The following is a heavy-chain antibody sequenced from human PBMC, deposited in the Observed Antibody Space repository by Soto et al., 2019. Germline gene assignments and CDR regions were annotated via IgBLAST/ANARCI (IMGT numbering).Heavy chain of an antibody. CDR1: GFTFSSYG. Sequence: GGSLRLSCAASGFTFSSYGMHWVRQAPGKGLEWVAVISYDGSNKYYADSVKGRFTISRDNSKNTLYLQMNSLRAEDTAVYYCAKDLHGSAYYYYGMDVWGQGTTVTVSS. V-gene: IGHV3-30*18. CDR2: ISYDGSNK. D-gene: IGHD2-2*03. CDR3: AKDLHGSAYYYYGMDV. J-gene: IGHJ6*02.